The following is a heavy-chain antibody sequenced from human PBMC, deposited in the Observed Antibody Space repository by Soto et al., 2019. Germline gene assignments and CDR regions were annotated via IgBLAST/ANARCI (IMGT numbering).Heavy chain of an antibody. Sequence: GESLKISCKGSGYSFTSYWISWVRQMPGKVLEWMGRIDPSDSYTNYSPSFQGHVTISADKSISTAYLQWSSLKASDTAMYYCARDSIGPGELLYRYYGMDVWGQGXTVTVYS. J-gene: IGHJ6*02. CDR3: ARDSIGPGELLYRYYGMDV. D-gene: IGHD3-10*01. V-gene: IGHV5-10-1*01. CDR2: IDPSDSYT. CDR1: GYSFTSYW.